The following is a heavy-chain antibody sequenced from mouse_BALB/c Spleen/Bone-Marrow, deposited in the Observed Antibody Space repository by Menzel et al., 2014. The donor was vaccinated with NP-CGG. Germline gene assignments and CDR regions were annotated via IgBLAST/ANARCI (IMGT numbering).Heavy chain of an antibody. Sequence: EVKLVESGGGLVKPGGSLKLSCAASGFTFSDYYMYWVRQTPEKRLEWVATISDGGSYTYYPDSVKGRFTISRDNAKNNLYLQMSSLKSEDTAMYYCARALYSSSYGFAYWGQGTLVTVSA. J-gene: IGHJ3*01. CDR2: ISDGGSYT. CDR1: GFTFSDYY. V-gene: IGHV5-4*02. CDR3: ARALYSSSYGFAY. D-gene: IGHD1-1*01.